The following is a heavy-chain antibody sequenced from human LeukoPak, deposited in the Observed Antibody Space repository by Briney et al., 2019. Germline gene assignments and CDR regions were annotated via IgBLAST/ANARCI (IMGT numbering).Heavy chain of an antibody. CDR2: INHSGST. V-gene: IGHV4-34*08. D-gene: IGHD4-11*01. CDR1: GFTFSNAW. Sequence: GSLRLSCAASGFTFSNAWMSWVRQPPGKGLEWIGEINHSGSTNYNPSLKSRVTISVDTSKNQFSLKLSSVTAADTAVYYCATGPVYSYDYWGQGTLVTVSS. J-gene: IGHJ4*02. CDR3: ATGPVYSYDY.